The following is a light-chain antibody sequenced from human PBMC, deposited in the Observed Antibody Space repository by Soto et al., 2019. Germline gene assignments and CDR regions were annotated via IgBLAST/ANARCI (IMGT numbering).Light chain of an antibody. CDR1: STDIGAYIY. Sequence: SLLTKPASGNRSHVRSSSISCNGTSTDIGAYIYVSWYQQHPDKAPKLIIYDVTNRPSGVSNRLSGSKSGNTASLTISGLQAEDEADYYCSSYTASSSFYFGTGTRSPS. CDR3: SSYTASSSFY. V-gene: IGLV2-14*01. CDR2: DVT. J-gene: IGLJ1*01.